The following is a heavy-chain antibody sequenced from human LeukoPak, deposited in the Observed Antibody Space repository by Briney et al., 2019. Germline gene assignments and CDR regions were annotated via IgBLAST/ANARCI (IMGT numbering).Heavy chain of an antibody. CDR1: GFTLPYYA. Sequence: GGSLRLSCAASGFTLPYYAMHWVRQAPGKGLEWAAVTSYDGNKKYYADSVKGRFTISRDSSKNTLYLQMSSLRAEDTAVYYCARSSYDYGGIEGPFDYWGQGTLATDPS. CDR3: ARSSYDYGGIEGPFDY. J-gene: IGHJ4*02. D-gene: IGHD4-23*01. CDR2: TSYDGNKK. V-gene: IGHV3-30*15.